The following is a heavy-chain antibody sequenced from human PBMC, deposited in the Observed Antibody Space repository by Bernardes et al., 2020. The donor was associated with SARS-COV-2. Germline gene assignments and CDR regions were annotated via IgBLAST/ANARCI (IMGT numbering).Heavy chain of an antibody. CDR1: GFTFSSSV. CDR3: AREYTYGFDS. Sequence: GGSLRLSCAASGFTFSSSVMNWVRQAPGKGLEWVSYISTGGSTKYYADSVKGRFTISRDNAKISLYLQMNSLRAEDTAVYYCAREYTYGFDSWGQGTLVTVSS. CDR2: ISTGGSTK. V-gene: IGHV3-48*03. J-gene: IGHJ4*02. D-gene: IGHD5-18*01.